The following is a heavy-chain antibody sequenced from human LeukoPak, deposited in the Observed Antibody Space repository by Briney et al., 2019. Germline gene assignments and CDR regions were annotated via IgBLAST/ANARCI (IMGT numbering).Heavy chain of an antibody. CDR1: GGSISSYY. Sequence: SETLSLTCTVSGGSISSYYWSWIRQPPGKGLEWIGYIYYSGSTNHNPSLKSRVTISVDTSKNQFSLKLSSVTAADTAVYYCARFGYSSGWYQLNYGMDVWGQGTTVTVSS. V-gene: IGHV4-59*08. CDR3: ARFGYSSGWYQLNYGMDV. J-gene: IGHJ6*02. D-gene: IGHD6-19*01. CDR2: IYYSGST.